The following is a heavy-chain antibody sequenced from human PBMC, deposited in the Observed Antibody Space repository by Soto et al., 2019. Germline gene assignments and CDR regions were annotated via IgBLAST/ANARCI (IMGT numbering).Heavy chain of an antibody. D-gene: IGHD1-7*01. CDR1: GGSISSGNYY. V-gene: IGHV4-30-4*01. Sequence: QVQLQESGPGLVKPSQTLSLTCTVSGGSISSGNYYWSWIRQPPGKSLEWIGFISYSGSTYYNASLKSRVTISVDTSKNQFSLNLSFVTAADTAVYYCATMGTPATGLYYFDYWGQGTLVTVSS. J-gene: IGHJ4*02. CDR2: ISYSGST. CDR3: ATMGTPATGLYYFDY.